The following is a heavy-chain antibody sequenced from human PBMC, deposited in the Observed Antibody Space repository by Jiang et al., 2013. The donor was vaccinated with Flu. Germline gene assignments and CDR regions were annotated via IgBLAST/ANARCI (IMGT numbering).Heavy chain of an antibody. J-gene: IGHJ3*02. CDR2: TYYRSKWYN. D-gene: IGHD6-13*01. CDR3: ARLTADGLDAFDI. Sequence: QTLSLTCAISGGSVSSNSAAWNWIRQSPSRGLEWLGRTYYRSKWYNDYSISVKSRITINPDTSQNRFSLQLTSVTPEDTAVYYCARLTADGLDAFDIWGQGTVVTVSS. V-gene: IGHV6-1*01. CDR1: GGSVSSNSAA.